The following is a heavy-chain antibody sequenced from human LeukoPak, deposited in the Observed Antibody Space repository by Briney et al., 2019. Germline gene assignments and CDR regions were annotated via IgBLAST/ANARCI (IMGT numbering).Heavy chain of an antibody. CDR2: INPSGGST. D-gene: IGHD4-17*01. CDR3: ARAYGDLGPIFDP. CDR1: GYTFTSYY. J-gene: IGHJ5*02. Sequence: ASVKVSCKASGYTFTSYYMHWVRQAPGQGLEWMGIINPSGGSTSYAQKFQGGVTMTRDTSTSTVYMELSSLGSEDTAVYYCARAYGDLGPIFDPWGQGTPVTVSS. V-gene: IGHV1-46*01.